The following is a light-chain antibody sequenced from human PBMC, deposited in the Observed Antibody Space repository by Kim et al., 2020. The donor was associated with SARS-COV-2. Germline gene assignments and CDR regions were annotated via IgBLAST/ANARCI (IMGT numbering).Light chain of an antibody. J-gene: IGLJ2*01. CDR1: NIESKN. Sequence: SVALGQTARITCGGKNIESKNVHWYQQKPGQAPVLVLYRDNKRPSGIPERFSGSNSGNTATLTISGAQDGDEADYYCQVWDSSTGVFGGGTQLSV. CDR2: RDN. CDR3: QVWDSSTGV. V-gene: IGLV3-9*01.